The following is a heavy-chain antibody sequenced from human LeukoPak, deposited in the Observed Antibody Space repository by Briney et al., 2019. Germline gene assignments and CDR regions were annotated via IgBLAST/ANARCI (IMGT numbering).Heavy chain of an antibody. CDR1: GGTFSSYA. V-gene: IGHV1-69*06. D-gene: IGHD3-10*01. J-gene: IGHJ3*02. Sequence: GASVKVSCKASGGTFSSYAISWVRQAPGQGLEWMGGIIPIFGTANYAQKFQGRVTITADKSTSTAYMELSSLRSEDTAVYYCARDLWAMVRGVIDYDAFDIWGQGTMVTVSS. CDR3: ARDLWAMVRGVIDYDAFDI. CDR2: IIPIFGTA.